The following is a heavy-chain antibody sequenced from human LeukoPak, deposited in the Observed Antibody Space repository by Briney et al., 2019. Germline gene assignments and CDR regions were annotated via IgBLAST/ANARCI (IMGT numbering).Heavy chain of an antibody. D-gene: IGHD3-22*01. J-gene: IGHJ3*02. V-gene: IGHV4-61*02. CDR2: IYTSGST. CDR3: ETYYYDSSGYSVGAFDI. CDR1: GGSFSSGGYY. Sequence: SQTLSLTCTVSGGSFSSGGYYWSWIRQPAGKGLEWIGRIYTSGSTNYNPSLKSRVTMSVDTSKNQFSLKLSSVTAADTAVYYCETYYYDSSGYSVGAFDIWGQGTMVTVSS.